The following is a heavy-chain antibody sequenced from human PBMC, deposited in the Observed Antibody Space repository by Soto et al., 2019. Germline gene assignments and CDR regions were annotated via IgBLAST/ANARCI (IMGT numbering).Heavy chain of an antibody. Sequence: QVQLVESGGGVVQPGTSLTLSCAASGFIFSRDGMHWVRQAPGKGLEWVAVISYHGSDLYYADSVKGRFTISRDNSKNTVYLQMNSLRPEDTALYYCAKPNVADIPFDSWSQGTLGTVSS. CDR3: AKPNVADIPFDS. V-gene: IGHV3-30*18. J-gene: IGHJ4*02. CDR2: ISYHGSDL. CDR1: GFIFSRDG. D-gene: IGHD3-9*01.